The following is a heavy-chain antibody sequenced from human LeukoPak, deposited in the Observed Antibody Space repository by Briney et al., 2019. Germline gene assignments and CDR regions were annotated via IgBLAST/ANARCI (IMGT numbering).Heavy chain of an antibody. CDR3: ARVSPTGGLAY. V-gene: IGHV4-59*01. Sequence: SETLSLTCTVSGGSITNYYWNWIRQPPGKGLEWIGYIYYNGSTNYNPSLKSRVALSVDTSKNQFSLKVNSVTPTDAAVYFCARVSPTGGLAYWGQGALVTVSS. D-gene: IGHD1-1*01. CDR1: GGSITNYY. CDR2: IYYNGST. J-gene: IGHJ4*02.